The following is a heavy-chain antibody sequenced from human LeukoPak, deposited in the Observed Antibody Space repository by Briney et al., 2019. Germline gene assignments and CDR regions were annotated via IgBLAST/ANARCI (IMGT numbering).Heavy chain of an antibody. CDR2: ISSSSSTI. Sequence: GGSLRLSCAASGFTFSSYSMNWVRQAPGKGLEWDSYISSSSSTIYYADSVKGRFTISRDNAKNSLYLQMNSLRAEDTAVYYCARDLKDIVLMVYAIPDWFDPWGQGTLVTVSS. CDR3: ARDLKDIVLMVYAIPDWFDP. V-gene: IGHV3-48*01. CDR1: GFTFSSYS. J-gene: IGHJ5*02. D-gene: IGHD2-8*01.